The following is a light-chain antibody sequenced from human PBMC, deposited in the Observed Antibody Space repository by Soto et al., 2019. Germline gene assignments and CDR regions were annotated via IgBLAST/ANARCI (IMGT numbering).Light chain of an antibody. CDR3: SSYTSSSTRV. CDR2: DVS. CDR1: SSDVGGYNY. J-gene: IGLJ1*01. V-gene: IGLV2-14*01. Sequence: SVLTQPASVSGSPGQSITISCTGTSSDVGGYNYVSWYQQHPGKVPKLMIYDVSNRPSGVSNRFSGSKSGNTASLTISGLQAEDEADYYCSSYTSSSTRVFGTGTKVTVL.